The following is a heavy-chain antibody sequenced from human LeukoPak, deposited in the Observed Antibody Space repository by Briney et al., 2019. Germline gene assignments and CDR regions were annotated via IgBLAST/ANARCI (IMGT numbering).Heavy chain of an antibody. D-gene: IGHD6-19*01. CDR1: GYTFTSYD. CDR2: ISAYNGNT. CDR3: ARATGYSSGWSSKPLDY. Sequence: EASVKVSCKASGYTFTSYDINWVRQATGQGPEWMGWISAYNGNTNYAQKLQGRVTMTTDTSTSTAYMELRSLRSDDTAVYYCARATGYSSGWSSKPLDYWGQGTLVTVSS. V-gene: IGHV1-18*01. J-gene: IGHJ4*02.